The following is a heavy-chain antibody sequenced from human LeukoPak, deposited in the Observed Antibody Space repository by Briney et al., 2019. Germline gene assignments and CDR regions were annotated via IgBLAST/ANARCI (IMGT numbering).Heavy chain of an antibody. CDR3: ARDPPTIAVAGERVFDY. CDR1: GGTFSSYA. J-gene: IGHJ4*02. CDR2: IIPIFGTA. Sequence: ASVKVSCKASGGTFSSYAISWVRQAPGQGLEWMGGIIPIFGTANYAQKFQGRVTITADESTSTAYMELSSLRSEDTAVYYCARDPPTIAVAGERVFDYWGQGTLVTVSS. V-gene: IGHV1-69*13. D-gene: IGHD6-19*01.